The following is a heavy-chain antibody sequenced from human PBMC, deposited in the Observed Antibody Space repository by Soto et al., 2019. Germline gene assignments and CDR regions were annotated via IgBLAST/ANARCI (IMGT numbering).Heavy chain of an antibody. V-gene: IGHV1-2*02. CDR1: GYTFTGYY. J-gene: IGHJ6*02. Sequence: QVQLVRSGAEVKKPGASVKVSCKASGYTFTGYYMHWVRQAPGQGLEWMGWINPNSGGTNYAQKFQGRVTMTRDTSISTAYMELSRLRSDDTAVYYCARSSSSSWYGRDYYYGMDVWGQGTTVTVSS. CDR2: INPNSGGT. CDR3: ARSSSSSWYGRDYYYGMDV. D-gene: IGHD6-13*01.